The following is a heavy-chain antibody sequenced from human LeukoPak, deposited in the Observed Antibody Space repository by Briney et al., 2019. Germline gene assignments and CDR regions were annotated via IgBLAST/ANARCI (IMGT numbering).Heavy chain of an antibody. J-gene: IGHJ3*02. CDR3: ARGRRPSSGYYSVGDAFDI. Sequence: SETLPLTCTVSGGSISSGGYYWSWIRQHPGKGLEWIGYIYYSGSTYYNPSLKSRVTISVDTSKNQFSLKLGSVTAADTAVYYCARGRRPSSGYYSVGDAFDIWGQGTMVTVSS. D-gene: IGHD3-22*01. CDR1: GGSISSGGYY. CDR2: IYYSGST. V-gene: IGHV4-31*03.